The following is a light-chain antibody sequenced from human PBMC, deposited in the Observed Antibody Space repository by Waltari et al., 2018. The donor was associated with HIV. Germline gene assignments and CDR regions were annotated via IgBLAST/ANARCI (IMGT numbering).Light chain of an antibody. V-gene: IGLV1-44*01. J-gene: IGLJ2*01. CDR3: AARDDSLNGVV. Sequence: QSVLTQPPSASGTPGQTVTISCSGSRTNVGTNTVNWYQQLPGTAPKLLIYSNNQRPSGVPDRFSGSKSGTSASLAISGLQSGDEADYYCAARDDSLNGVVFGGGTKLTGL. CDR2: SNN. CDR1: RTNVGTNT.